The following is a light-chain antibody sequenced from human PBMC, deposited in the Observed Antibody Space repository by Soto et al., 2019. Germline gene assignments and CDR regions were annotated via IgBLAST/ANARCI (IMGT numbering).Light chain of an antibody. CDR2: GAS. CDR1: QSVSSSY. V-gene: IGKV3-20*01. CDR3: QLYGSSPPWT. Sequence: EIVLTQSPGTLSLSPGERATLSCRAGQSVSSSYLAWYQQKPGQAPRLLIYGASSRATGIPDRFSGSGSGTDFALTISRLEPEDFAVYYCQLYGSSPPWTFGQGTKVDIK. J-gene: IGKJ1*01.